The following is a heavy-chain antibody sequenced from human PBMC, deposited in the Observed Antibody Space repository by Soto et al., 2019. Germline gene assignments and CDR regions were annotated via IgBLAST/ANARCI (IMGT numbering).Heavy chain of an antibody. CDR3: ARGDIVATTYYSDY. D-gene: IGHD5-12*01. CDR2: IYYSGST. J-gene: IGHJ4*02. Sequence: SETLSLTCTVSGGSISSYYWSWIRQPPGKGLEWIGYIYYSGSTNYNPSLKSRVTISVDTSKNQFSLKLSSVTAADTAVYYCARGDIVATTYYSDYSGQGTLVTVSA. V-gene: IGHV4-59*01. CDR1: GGSISSYY.